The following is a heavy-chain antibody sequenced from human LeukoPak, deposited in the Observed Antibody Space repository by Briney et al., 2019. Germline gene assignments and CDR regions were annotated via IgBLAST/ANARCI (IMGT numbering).Heavy chain of an antibody. J-gene: IGHJ4*02. D-gene: IGHD1-1*01. Sequence: LSLTCVASGFTFSTYGMSWVRQAPGKGLEWVSAITGSGGSTYYADSVKGRFTISRDNSKNTLYLQINSLRVEDTAVYYCARDQLGAVLYFDYWGQGALVTVSS. V-gene: IGHV3-23*01. CDR1: GFTFSTYG. CDR3: ARDQLGAVLYFDY. CDR2: ITGSGGST.